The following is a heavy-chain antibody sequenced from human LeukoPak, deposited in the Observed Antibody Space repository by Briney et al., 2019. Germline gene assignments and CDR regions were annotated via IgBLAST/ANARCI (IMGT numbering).Heavy chain of an antibody. Sequence: ASVTVSCKASGYTFTGCYMHWVRQAPGQGLEWMGWVNPNSGGTNYAQKFQGWVTMTRDTSISTAYMELSRLRSDDTAVYYCARAMVRGVNWFDPWGQGTLVTVSS. CDR2: VNPNSGGT. J-gene: IGHJ5*02. CDR1: GYTFTGCY. D-gene: IGHD3-10*01. CDR3: ARAMVRGVNWFDP. V-gene: IGHV1-2*04.